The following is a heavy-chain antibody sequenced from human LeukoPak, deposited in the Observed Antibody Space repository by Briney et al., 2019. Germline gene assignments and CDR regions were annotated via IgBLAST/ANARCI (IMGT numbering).Heavy chain of an antibody. J-gene: IGHJ4*02. D-gene: IGHD1-1*01. CDR3: ASPGPPPLDGNFDY. V-gene: IGHV3-48*01. CDR2: ISSSSSVI. Sequence: GGSLRLSCVASGFTFSTYSMNWVRQPPGKGLEWISYISSSSSVIYYADSVKGRFTISRDNAKNSLFLQMNSLGAGDTAVYYCASPGPPPLDGNFDYWGQGTLVTVSS. CDR1: GFTFSTYS.